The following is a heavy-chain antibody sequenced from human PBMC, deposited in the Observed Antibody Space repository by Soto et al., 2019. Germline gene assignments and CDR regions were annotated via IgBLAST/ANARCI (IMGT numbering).Heavy chain of an antibody. J-gene: IGHJ6*03. V-gene: IGHV4-59*01. CDR1: GVSISSYY. Sequence: PSETLSLTCTVSGVSISSYYWSWIRQPPGKGLEWIGYIYYSGSTNYNPSLKSRVTISVDTSKNQFSLKLSSVTAADTAVYYCARLTIEYYYYYYMDVWGKGTTVTVSS. CDR2: IYYSGST. CDR3: ARLTIEYYYYYYMDV. D-gene: IGHD3-9*01.